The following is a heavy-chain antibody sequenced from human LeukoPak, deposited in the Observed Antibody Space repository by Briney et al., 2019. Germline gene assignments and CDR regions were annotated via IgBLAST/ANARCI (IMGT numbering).Heavy chain of an antibody. J-gene: IGHJ4*02. CDR1: GLTVSNTY. Sequence: GRSLRLSCATSGLTVSNTYMTWVRQAPGKGLEWVSGINSNGDEIYYADSVRGRFTISRDNSNNALYLQMDSLRAEDTAVYYCANWIGSSSRDYWGQGTLVTVSS. D-gene: IGHD6-6*01. CDR2: INSNGDEI. CDR3: ANWIGSSSRDY. V-gene: IGHV3-23*01.